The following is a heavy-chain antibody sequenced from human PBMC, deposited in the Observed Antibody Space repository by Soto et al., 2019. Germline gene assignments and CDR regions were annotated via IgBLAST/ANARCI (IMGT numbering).Heavy chain of an antibody. CDR1: GYSFTSYW. CDR2: IYPGDSDT. CDR3: ARTLVIPADPPHPENNYYYYGMDV. Sequence: GESLKIYCKGSGYSFTSYWICWVRQMPVKGLEWMGIIYPGDSDTRYSPSFQGQVTISADKSISTPYLQWSSLKASDTAMYYCARTLVIPADPPHPENNYYYYGMDVWGQRTTVTVCS. J-gene: IGHJ6*02. V-gene: IGHV5-51*01. D-gene: IGHD2-2*01.